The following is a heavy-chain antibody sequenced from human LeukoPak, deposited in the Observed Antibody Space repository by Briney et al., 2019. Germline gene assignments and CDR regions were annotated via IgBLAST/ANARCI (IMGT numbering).Heavy chain of an antibody. J-gene: IGHJ4*02. D-gene: IGHD2-2*01. CDR1: GYTFTGHY. V-gene: IGHV1-2*02. CDR3: ARIGLGYCSSTSCYLKGGFDY. CDR2: INPNSGGT. Sequence: LWASVKVSCKASGYTFTGHYMHWVRQAPGQGLEWMGWINPNSGGTNYAQKFQGRVTMTRDTSISTAYMELSRLRSDDTAVYYCARIGLGYCSSTSCYLKGGFDYWGQGTLVTVSS.